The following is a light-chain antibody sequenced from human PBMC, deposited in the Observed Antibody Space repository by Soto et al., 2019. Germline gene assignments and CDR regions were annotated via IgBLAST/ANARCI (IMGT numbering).Light chain of an antibody. V-gene: IGKV1-39*01. J-gene: IGKJ2*01. CDR3: QQGSSPPYT. CDR1: QTINTY. CDR2: AAS. Sequence: DIQVTQSPSSLSASVGDTVTISCRTSQTINTYLNWYQQQPGRAPKLLIFAASTLLSGVPSRFTGSGSGPDFTLTITGLQPEDFATYFCQQGSSPPYTFGPGTQL.